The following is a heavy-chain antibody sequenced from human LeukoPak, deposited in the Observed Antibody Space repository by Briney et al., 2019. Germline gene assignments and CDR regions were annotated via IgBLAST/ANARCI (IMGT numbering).Heavy chain of an antibody. Sequence: GGSLRLSCAASGFTFTTFGIHWVRQASGKGLEWVAAISPDGNIEYYTDSVKGRFTISRDNSKNMIYLQMNSLRGEDSAVYYCAKINNDDDYWGQGTLVTVSS. J-gene: IGHJ4*02. D-gene: IGHD1/OR15-1a*01. CDR3: AKINNDDDY. V-gene: IGHV3-30*18. CDR1: GFTFTTFG. CDR2: ISPDGNIE.